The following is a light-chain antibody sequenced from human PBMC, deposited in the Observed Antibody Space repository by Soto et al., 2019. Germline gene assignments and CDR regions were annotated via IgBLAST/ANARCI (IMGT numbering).Light chain of an antibody. V-gene: IGKV3D-7*01. CDR1: QSVSSSN. CDR2: GAS. CDR3: QQDYNSPGYT. Sequence: EIVMTQSPATLSLSPGERATLSCRASQSVSSSNLSWYQQKPGQAPRLLIYGASTRATGIPARFSGSGSGTDFTLTISSLQPEDFAVYYCQQDYNSPGYTFGQGTKLEIK. J-gene: IGKJ2*01.